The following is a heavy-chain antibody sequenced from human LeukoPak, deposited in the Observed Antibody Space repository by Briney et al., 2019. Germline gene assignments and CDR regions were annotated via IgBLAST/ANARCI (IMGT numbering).Heavy chain of an antibody. CDR1: GGSISSRSYY. V-gene: IGHV4-39*01. CDR3: ARLTYYDFWSGYTFDY. J-gene: IGHJ4*02. Sequence: PSQTLSLTCTVSGGSISSRSYYWGWIRQPPGKGLEWIGNIYYSGSTYYNPSLKSRVTISVDTSKNQFSLKLSSVTAADTAVYYCARLTYYDFWSGYTFDYWGQGTLVTVSS. CDR2: IYYSGST. D-gene: IGHD3-3*01.